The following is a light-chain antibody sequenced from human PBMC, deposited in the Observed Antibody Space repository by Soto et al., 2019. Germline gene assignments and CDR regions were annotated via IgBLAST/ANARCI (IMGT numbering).Light chain of an antibody. V-gene: IGKV3-20*01. J-gene: IGKJ2*01. Sequence: EIVLTQSPGTLYLSTGERATLSCRASQSVSSSYLAWYQQKPGQAPRLLIYGASSRATGIPDRFSGSGSGTDFTLTISRLEPEDFAVYYCQQYGSSPMYTFGQGTKLEIK. CDR3: QQYGSSPMYT. CDR1: QSVSSSY. CDR2: GAS.